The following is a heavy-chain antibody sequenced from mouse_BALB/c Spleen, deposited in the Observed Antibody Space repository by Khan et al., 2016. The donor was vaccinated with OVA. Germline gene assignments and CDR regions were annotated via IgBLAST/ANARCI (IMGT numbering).Heavy chain of an antibody. D-gene: IGHD1-1*01. CDR3: ARIKKIVATYFDY. CDR2: TNPTNGRT. J-gene: IGHJ2*01. Sequence: QMQLEESGAELVKAGASVKISCKASGYTFTSYWMHWVKQRLGQGLEWFAETNPTNGRTYYNEKFKSKATLTVDKSSSTAYMLLSGPTFEDSAVYYCARIKKIVATYFDYWGQGTTLTVSS. V-gene: IGHV1S81*02. CDR1: GYTFTSYW.